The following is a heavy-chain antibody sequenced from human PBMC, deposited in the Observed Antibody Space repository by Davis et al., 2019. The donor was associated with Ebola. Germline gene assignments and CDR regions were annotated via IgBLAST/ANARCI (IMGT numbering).Heavy chain of an antibody. CDR2: IAYDGSNE. D-gene: IGHD5-18*01. CDR1: GFTFSSYG. V-gene: IGHV3-30*18. CDR3: AKDPQEYSYWRFDY. Sequence: GESLKISCAASGFTFSSYGMHWVRQAPGKGLEWVAVIAYDGSNEYYADSVKGRLTISRDNSKNTLYLQMNSLRAEDTAVYYCAKDPQEYSYWRFDYWGQGTLVTVSS. J-gene: IGHJ4*02.